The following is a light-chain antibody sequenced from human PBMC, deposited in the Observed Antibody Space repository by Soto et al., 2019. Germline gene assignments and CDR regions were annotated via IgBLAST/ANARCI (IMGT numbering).Light chain of an antibody. CDR2: DNN. J-gene: IGLJ2*01. Sequence: QSVLTQPPSVSAAPGQKVTISCSGSSSNIGNNFVSWYQQLPGTAPKVLIYDNNKRPSGIPDRFSGSKSGTSGTLDIAGLQTGDEADYYCGAWDSSLSAVIFGGGTKLTV. V-gene: IGLV1-51*01. CDR3: GAWDSSLSAVI. CDR1: SSNIGNNF.